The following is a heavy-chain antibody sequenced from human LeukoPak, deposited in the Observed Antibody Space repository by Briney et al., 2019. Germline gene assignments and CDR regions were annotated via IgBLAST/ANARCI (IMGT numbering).Heavy chain of an antibody. V-gene: IGHV3-49*04. CDR2: IRSKAYGGTT. Sequence: PGGSLRLSCTASGFTFGDYAMSWVRQAPGKGLEWVGFIRSKAYGGTTEYAASVKGRFTISRDDSKSIAYLQMNSLKTEDTAVYYCTRGVAPYYDFWSGWFDYWGQGTLVTVSS. J-gene: IGHJ4*02. CDR3: TRGVAPYYDFWSGWFDY. CDR1: GFTFGDYA. D-gene: IGHD3-3*01.